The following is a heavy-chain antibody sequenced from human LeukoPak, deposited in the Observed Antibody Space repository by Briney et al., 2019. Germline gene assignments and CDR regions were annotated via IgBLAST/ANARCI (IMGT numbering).Heavy chain of an antibody. CDR3: ARDFRAVAESYYYYYMDV. Sequence: GGSLRLSCAASGSTFSSYSMNWVRQAPGKGLEWVSSISSSSSYIYYADSVKGRFTISRDNAKNSLSLQMNSLRAEDTAVYYCARDFRAVAESYYYYYMDVWGKGTTVTVSS. CDR1: GSTFSSYS. V-gene: IGHV3-21*01. D-gene: IGHD6-19*01. CDR2: ISSSSSYI. J-gene: IGHJ6*03.